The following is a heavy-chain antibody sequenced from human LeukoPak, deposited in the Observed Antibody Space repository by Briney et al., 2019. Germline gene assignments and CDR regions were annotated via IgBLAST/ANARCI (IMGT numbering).Heavy chain of an antibody. Sequence: PGGSLRLSCAASGFTFSDYSMNWVRQAPGKGLEWVASISFTSSFENYADSVKGRVAISRDNAKNSLYLQMNNLRAEDTAVYYCASEMIAFGGITGYFDYWGQGTLVTVSS. CDR2: ISFTSSFE. J-gene: IGHJ4*02. CDR1: GFTFSDYS. CDR3: ASEMIAFGGITGYFDY. V-gene: IGHV3-21*01. D-gene: IGHD3-16*01.